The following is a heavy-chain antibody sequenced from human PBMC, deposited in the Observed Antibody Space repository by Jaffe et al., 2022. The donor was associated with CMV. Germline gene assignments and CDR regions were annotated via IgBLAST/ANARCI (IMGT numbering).Heavy chain of an antibody. J-gene: IGHJ4*02. CDR2: LYYSGAT. Sequence: QLQLQESGPGLVKPSETLSLTCTVSGGSISSNTYYWGWIRQPPGKGLEWIGSLYYSGATYYNPSLKSRVTLSIDTSKNQFSLKLTSVTAADTAVYYCARLPGGNQLPGWSFDYWGQGTLVTVSS. CDR3: ARLPGGNQLPGWSFDY. V-gene: IGHV4-39*01. D-gene: IGHD2-2*01. CDR1: GGSISSNTYY.